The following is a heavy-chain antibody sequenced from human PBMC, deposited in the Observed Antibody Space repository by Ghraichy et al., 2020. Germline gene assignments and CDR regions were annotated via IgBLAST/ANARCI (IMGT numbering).Heavy chain of an antibody. CDR1: GFSFRSYS. CDR3: ARGSRVVRFYYYYGMDV. D-gene: IGHD4-23*01. Sequence: GGSLRLSCVGSGFSFRSYSMHWVRPSPGQGLEWVSYITSSGRSIFYADSVTGRFTISRDNAKNSLSLQMNRLRDEDTAVYYCARGSRVVRFYYYYGMDVWGQGTTVTVSS. CDR2: ITSSGRSI. V-gene: IGHV3-48*02. J-gene: IGHJ6*02.